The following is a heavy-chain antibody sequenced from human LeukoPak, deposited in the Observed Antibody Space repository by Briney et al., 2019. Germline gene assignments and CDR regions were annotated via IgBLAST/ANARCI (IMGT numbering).Heavy chain of an antibody. CDR3: ARFVVVVAATAQYYDY. Sequence: PSETLSLTCAVYGGSFSGYYWSWIRQPPGKGLEWIGYIYYSGSTYYNPSLKSRVTISVDTSKNQFSLKLSSVTAADTAVYYCARFVVVVAATAQYYDYWGQGTLVTVSS. V-gene: IGHV4-34*09. CDR2: IYYSGST. CDR1: GGSFSGYY. J-gene: IGHJ4*02. D-gene: IGHD2-15*01.